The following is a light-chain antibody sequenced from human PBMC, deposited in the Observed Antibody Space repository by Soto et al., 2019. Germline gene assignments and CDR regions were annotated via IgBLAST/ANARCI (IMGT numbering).Light chain of an antibody. Sequence: EIVVTQSPATLSVSPGERATLSCRASQSVGSNLAWYQQKAGQAPRLLIYDASTRATGIPTRFSGSGSGTEFTLTISSLQSEDFAVYSCQQYTNWPPGTFGQGTKVEIK. V-gene: IGKV3-15*01. J-gene: IGKJ1*01. CDR3: QQYTNWPPGT. CDR2: DAS. CDR1: QSVGSN.